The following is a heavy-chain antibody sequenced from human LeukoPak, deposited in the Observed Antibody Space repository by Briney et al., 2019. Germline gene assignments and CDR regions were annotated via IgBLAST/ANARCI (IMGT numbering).Heavy chain of an antibody. Sequence: AASVKVSCKASGYTFTSYGISWVRQAPGQGLEWMGWISAYNGNTNYAQKLQGRVTMTTDTSTSTAYMELRSLRSDDTAVYYCARDERGFGNYGMDVWGQGTTVTVSS. D-gene: IGHD3-10*01. J-gene: IGHJ6*02. V-gene: IGHV1-18*01. CDR1: GYTFTSYG. CDR3: ARDERGFGNYGMDV. CDR2: ISAYNGNT.